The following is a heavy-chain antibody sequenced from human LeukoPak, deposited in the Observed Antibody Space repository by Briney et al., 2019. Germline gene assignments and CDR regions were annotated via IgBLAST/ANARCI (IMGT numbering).Heavy chain of an antibody. CDR1: GFTFSSYA. J-gene: IGHJ4*02. CDR3: ASGSSSWYSRHYYFDY. Sequence: PGGSLRLSCAASGFTFSSYAMSWVRQAPGKGLEWVSAISGSGGSTYYADSVKGRFTISRDNSKNTLYLQMNSLRAEDTAVYYCASGSSSWYSRHYYFDYWGQGTLVTVSS. V-gene: IGHV3-23*01. D-gene: IGHD6-13*01. CDR2: ISGSGGST.